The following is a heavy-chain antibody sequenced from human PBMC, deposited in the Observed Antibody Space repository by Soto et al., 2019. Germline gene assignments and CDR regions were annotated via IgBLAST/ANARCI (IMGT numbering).Heavy chain of an antibody. CDR2: INHSGST. CDR3: ARVAGAYYGSGRAWFDP. V-gene: IGHV4-34*01. CDR1: GGSFSGYY. J-gene: IGHJ5*02. Sequence: SETLSLTCAVYGGSFSGYYWSWIRQPPGKGLEWIGEINHSGSTNYNPSLKSRVTISVDTSKNQFSLKLSSVTAADTAVYYCARVAGAYYGSGRAWFDPWGQGTLVT. D-gene: IGHD3-10*01.